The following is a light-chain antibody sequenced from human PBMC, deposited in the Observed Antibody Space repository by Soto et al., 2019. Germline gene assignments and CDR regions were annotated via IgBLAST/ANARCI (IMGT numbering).Light chain of an antibody. Sequence: EIVLTQSPATLSLSPGERATLSCRASQSVSSYLAWYQQKPGQAPRLLIYDASNRTTGIPARFSGSGSGTDFPLTISSLEPEDFAVYYCQQHSNWPTFGQGTRLEIK. J-gene: IGKJ5*01. CDR1: QSVSSY. CDR3: QQHSNWPT. V-gene: IGKV3-11*01. CDR2: DAS.